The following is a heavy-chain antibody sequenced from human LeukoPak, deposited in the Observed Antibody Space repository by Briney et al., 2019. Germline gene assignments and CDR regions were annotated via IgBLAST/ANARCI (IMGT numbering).Heavy chain of an antibody. CDR3: ARSSSWYRGEGY. CDR1: GGSFSGYY. CDR2: INHSGST. V-gene: IGHV4-34*01. D-gene: IGHD6-13*01. J-gene: IGHJ4*02. Sequence: SETLPLTCAVYGGSFSGYYWSWIRQPPGKGLEWIGEINHSGSTNYNPSLKSRVAISVDTSKNQFSLKLSSVTAADTAVYYCARSSSWYRGEGYWGQGTLVTVSS.